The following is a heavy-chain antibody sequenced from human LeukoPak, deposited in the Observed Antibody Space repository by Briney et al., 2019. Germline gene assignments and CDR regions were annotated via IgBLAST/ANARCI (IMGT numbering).Heavy chain of an antibody. Sequence: KPSETLSLTCTVSGGSISSGSYYWSWIRQPAGKGLEWIGRMHTSGSTNYNPSLESRVTISIDTSKNQFSLKLSSVTAADTAVYYCARDWWSGYLDYWGQGTLVTVSS. CDR2: MHTSGST. V-gene: IGHV4-61*02. J-gene: IGHJ4*02. D-gene: IGHD3-3*01. CDR3: ARDWWSGYLDY. CDR1: GGSISSGSYY.